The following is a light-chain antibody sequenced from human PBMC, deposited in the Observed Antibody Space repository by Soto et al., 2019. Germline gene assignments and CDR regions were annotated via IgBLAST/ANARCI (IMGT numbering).Light chain of an antibody. CDR1: QSISSW. CDR2: KAS. J-gene: IGKJ2*01. CDR3: QQYNDSFPYT. Sequence: DIQMTQSPSTLSASVGDRVTITFRASQSISSWLAWYQQKPGTAPKLLIYKASTLESGVPSRFSGSRSGTEFTLTVSGLQPDDFATYYCQQYNDSFPYTFGQGTKVDI. V-gene: IGKV1-5*03.